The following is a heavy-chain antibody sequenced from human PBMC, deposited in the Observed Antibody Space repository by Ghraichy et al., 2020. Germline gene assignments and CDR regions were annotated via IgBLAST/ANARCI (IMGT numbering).Heavy chain of an antibody. CDR3: ARESPIEMATHDDFVPDAFDI. V-gene: IGHV3-21*01. D-gene: IGHD5-24*01. CDR1: GFTFSSYS. CDR2: ISSSSSYI. Sequence: GESLNISCAASGFTFSSYSMNWVRQAPGKGLEWVSSISSSSSYIYYADSVKGRFTISRDNAKNSLYLQMNSLRAEDTAVYYCARESPIEMATHDDFVPDAFDIWGQGTMVTVSS. J-gene: IGHJ3*02.